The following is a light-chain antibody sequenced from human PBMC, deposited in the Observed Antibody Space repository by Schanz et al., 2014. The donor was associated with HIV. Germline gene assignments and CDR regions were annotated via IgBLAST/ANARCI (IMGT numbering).Light chain of an antibody. J-gene: IGKJ2*01. V-gene: IGKV3D-15*01. CDR3: QQRSNWPPYT. CDR1: QSISNN. CDR2: GAT. Sequence: EIVMTQSPATLYVSPGEGATLSCRASQSISNNLAWYQHKPGQAPRLLIYGATSRATGVPDRFSGSGSGTDFTLTISRLEPEDSAVYYCQQRSNWPPYTFGQGTKLEIK.